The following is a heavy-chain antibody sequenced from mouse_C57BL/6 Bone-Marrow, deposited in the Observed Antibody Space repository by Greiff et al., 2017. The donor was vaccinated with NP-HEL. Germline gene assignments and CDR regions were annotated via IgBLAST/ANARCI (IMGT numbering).Heavy chain of an antibody. CDR3: ARYYYGSRGGYFDV. CDR1: GYTFTSYW. J-gene: IGHJ1*03. CDR2: IDPNSGGT. Sequence: QVQLQQPGADLVKPGASVKLSCKASGYTFTSYWMHWVKQRPGRGLEWIGRIDPNSGGTKFIEKFKTKATLTVDKPSSTAYMQLSSLTSEDSAVYDCARYYYGSRGGYFDVWGTGTTVTVSS. D-gene: IGHD1-1*01. V-gene: IGHV1-72*01.